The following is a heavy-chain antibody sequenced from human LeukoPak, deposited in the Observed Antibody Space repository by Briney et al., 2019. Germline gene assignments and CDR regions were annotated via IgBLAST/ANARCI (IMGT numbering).Heavy chain of an antibody. Sequence: GGSLRLSCAASGFAFSKYWIHWVRQRPGEGLMWVSRINNDGSATVYADSARGRFTISRDNDENTVYLQMSSLRSEDTAVYYCVRAGHQDYYYFDLWGRGTLVSVSS. CDR1: GFAFSKYW. J-gene: IGHJ2*01. V-gene: IGHV3-74*01. CDR3: VRAGHQDYYYFDL. CDR2: INNDGSAT.